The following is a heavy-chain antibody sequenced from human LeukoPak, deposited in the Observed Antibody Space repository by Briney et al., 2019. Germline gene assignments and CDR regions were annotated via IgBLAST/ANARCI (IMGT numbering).Heavy chain of an antibody. J-gene: IGHJ6*02. V-gene: IGHV4-59*08. Sequence: SETLSLTCTGSGGSISSYYWSWIRQPPGKGLEWIGYIYYSGSTNYNPSLKSRVTISVDTSKNQFSLKLSSVTAADTAVYYCARRYYYYGMDVWGQGTTVTVSS. CDR2: IYYSGST. CDR3: ARRYYYYGMDV. CDR1: GGSISSYY.